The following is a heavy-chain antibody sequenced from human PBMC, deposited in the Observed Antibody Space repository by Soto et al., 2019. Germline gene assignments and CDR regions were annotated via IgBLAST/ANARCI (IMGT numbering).Heavy chain of an antibody. D-gene: IGHD2-15*01. CDR3: VRGRSDSLLDV. CDR2: ISSSRTTI. J-gene: IGHJ6*02. V-gene: IGHV3-48*02. CDR1: GFTLNSYS. Sequence: GGSLRLSCAGSGFTLNSYSMNWVRQAPGKGLEWVSYISSSRTTIHYADVVKGRFTISRDDAKNSLYLQMNSLRDDDTAVYYCVRGRSDSLLDVWGQGTTVTVSS.